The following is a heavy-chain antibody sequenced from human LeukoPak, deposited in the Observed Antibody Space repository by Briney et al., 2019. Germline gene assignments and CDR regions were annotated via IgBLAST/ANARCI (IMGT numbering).Heavy chain of an antibody. CDR2: IYYSGST. J-gene: IGHJ4*02. CDR1: GGSISSYY. V-gene: IGHV4-59*01. Sequence: PSETLSLTCTVSGGSISSYYWSWIRQPPGKGLEWVGYIYYSGSTNYNPSLKSRATISVDTSKNQFSLKLSSVTAADTAVYYCARFKGDYVGYFDYWGQGTLVTVSS. CDR3: ARFKGDYVGYFDY. D-gene: IGHD4-23*01.